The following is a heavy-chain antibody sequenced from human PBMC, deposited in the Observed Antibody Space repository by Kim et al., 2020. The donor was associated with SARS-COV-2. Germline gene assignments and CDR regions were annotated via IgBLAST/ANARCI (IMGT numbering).Heavy chain of an antibody. D-gene: IGHD2-2*01. V-gene: IGHV3-21*01. Sequence: GGSLRLSCAASGFTFSSYSMNWVRQAPGKGLEWVSSISSSSSYIYYADSVKGRFTISRDNAKNSLYLQMNSLRAEDTAVYYCAKDIVVVPAATYHDAFDIWGQGTMVTVSS. CDR2: ISSSSSYI. CDR1: GFTFSSYS. J-gene: IGHJ3*02. CDR3: AKDIVVVPAATYHDAFDI.